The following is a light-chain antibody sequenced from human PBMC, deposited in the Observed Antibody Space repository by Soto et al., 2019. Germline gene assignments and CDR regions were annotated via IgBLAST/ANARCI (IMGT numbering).Light chain of an antibody. CDR2: DAS. CDR3: QQSYSTPPWT. V-gene: IGKV1-39*01. J-gene: IGKJ1*01. Sequence: DIQLTQSPSSLSASVGDKVTITCQASQSIRSYLNWVQQKPGKAPKLLIYDASSLQTGVPSRFSGSGSGTDFSLTISSLQPEDFATYYSQQSYSTPPWTFGQGTKVEIK. CDR1: QSIRSY.